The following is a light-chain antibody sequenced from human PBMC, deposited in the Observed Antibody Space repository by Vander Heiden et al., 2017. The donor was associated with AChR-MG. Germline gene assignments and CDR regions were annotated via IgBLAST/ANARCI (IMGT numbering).Light chain of an antibody. J-gene: IGLJ1*01. Sequence: QYAFTQPASLSGSSGQPITSAATGTSSDVGGDNDVSWYQQHLGKAPKLMIYDVSKRPSGGYNRFSGCKAGNTAALTSSGHQAEDEDDYYCSSYTSSSTRVFGTGTKVTVL. CDR3: SSYTSSSTRV. CDR1: SSDVGGDND. CDR2: DVS. V-gene: IGLV2-14*01.